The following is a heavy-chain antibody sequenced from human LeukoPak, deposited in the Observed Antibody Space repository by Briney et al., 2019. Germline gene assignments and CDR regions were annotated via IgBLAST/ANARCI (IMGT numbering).Heavy chain of an antibody. Sequence: GGSLRLSCAASGFTFSSYEMNWVRQAPGKGLEWVSAISGSGGSTYYADSVKGRFTISRDNSKNTLYLQMNSLRAEDTAVYYCAQATTVTASFDYWGQGTLVTVSS. V-gene: IGHV3-23*01. CDR3: AQATTVTASFDY. CDR1: GFTFSSYE. D-gene: IGHD2-21*02. CDR2: ISGSGGST. J-gene: IGHJ4*02.